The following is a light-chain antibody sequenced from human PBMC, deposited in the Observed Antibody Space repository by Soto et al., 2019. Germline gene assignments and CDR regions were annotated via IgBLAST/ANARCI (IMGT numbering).Light chain of an antibody. CDR2: DVT. V-gene: IGLV2-14*01. J-gene: IGLJ1*01. CDR3: SSYTSSSTPYV. CDR1: SSDVGGYNY. Sequence: QSALTQPASVSGSPGQSITISCTGTSSDVGGYNYVSWYQQHPVKAPKLMIYDVTNRPSWVSDRFSGSKSGNTASLTISGLQAEGEADYYCSSYTSSSTPYVFGTGTKLTVL.